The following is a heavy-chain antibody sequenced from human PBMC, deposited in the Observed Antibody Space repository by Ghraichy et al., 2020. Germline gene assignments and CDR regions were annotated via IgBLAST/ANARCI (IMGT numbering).Heavy chain of an antibody. CDR3: ARGGSPAYGGNFFYFDY. CDR1: GYTFTSYA. Sequence: ASVKVSCKASGYTFTSYAMNWVRQAPGQGLEWMGWINTNTGNSTYAQGFTGRFVFSLDTSVSTAYLQISSLKAEDTAVYYCARGGSPAYGGNFFYFDYWGQGTLVTVSS. J-gene: IGHJ4*02. CDR2: INTNTGNS. V-gene: IGHV7-4-1*02. D-gene: IGHD4-23*01.